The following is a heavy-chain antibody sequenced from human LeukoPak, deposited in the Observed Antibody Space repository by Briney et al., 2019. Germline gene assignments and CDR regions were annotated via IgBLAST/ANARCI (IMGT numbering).Heavy chain of an antibody. Sequence: ASVKVSCKVSGYTLTELSMHWVRQAPGKGLEWMGGFDPEDGETIYAQKFQGRVTMTEDTSTDTAYMELSSLRSEDTAVYYCATRADILTASGAFDIWGQGTMVTVSS. CDR2: FDPEDGET. CDR1: GYTLTELS. J-gene: IGHJ3*02. D-gene: IGHD3-9*01. CDR3: ATRADILTASGAFDI. V-gene: IGHV1-24*01.